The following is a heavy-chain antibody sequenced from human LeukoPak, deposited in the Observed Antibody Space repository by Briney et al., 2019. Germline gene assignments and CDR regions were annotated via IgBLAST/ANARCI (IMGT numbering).Heavy chain of an antibody. J-gene: IGHJ4*02. CDR1: GYSISSGYY. V-gene: IGHV4-61*01. CDR3: ARDIAAAGN. D-gene: IGHD6-13*01. Sequence: SETLSLTCTVSGYSISSGYYWGWIRQPPGKGLEWIGYIYYSGSTNYNPSLKSRVTISVDTSKNQFSLKLSSVTAADTAVYYCARDIAAAGNWGQGTLVTVSS. CDR2: IYYSGST.